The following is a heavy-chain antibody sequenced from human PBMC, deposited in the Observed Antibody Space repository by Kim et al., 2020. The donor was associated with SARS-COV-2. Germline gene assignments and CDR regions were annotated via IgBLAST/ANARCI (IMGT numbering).Heavy chain of an antibody. CDR3: AGDWWVPGTAEGCFDP. V-gene: IGHV3-7*01. D-gene: IGHD1-7*01. J-gene: IGHJ5*02. Sequence: GGSLRLSCTASGFAFSRYWMSWVRQAPGKGLEWVANIKQDGREKYYVDSVNGRFTISRDNAKNSLFLQMNSLRVEDTAVYYCAGDWWVPGTAEGCFDPWGQGTLVTVSS. CDR1: GFAFSRYW. CDR2: IKQDGREK.